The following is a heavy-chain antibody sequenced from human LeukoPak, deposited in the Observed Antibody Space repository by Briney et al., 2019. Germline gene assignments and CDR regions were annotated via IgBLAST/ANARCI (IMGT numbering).Heavy chain of an antibody. D-gene: IGHD6-13*01. V-gene: IGHV2-5*02. CDR3: AQGYSSSWSLYFDY. Sequence: SAPTLVNPAQTLPLTCTFSGLSLTTTGVFVGWIRQPPGKALGWLALIYWDDDRRYRPSLRSRLTFTKDTSKNQVVLTMTNMDPVDTATYYCAQGYSSSWSLYFDYWGQGTLVTVPS. CDR2: IYWDDDR. CDR1: GLSLTTTGVF. J-gene: IGHJ4*02.